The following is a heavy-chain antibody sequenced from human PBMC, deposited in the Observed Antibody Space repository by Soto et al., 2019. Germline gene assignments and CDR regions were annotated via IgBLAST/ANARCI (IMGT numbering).Heavy chain of an antibody. D-gene: IGHD3-3*01. CDR2: MNPNSGNT. Sequence: GASVKVSCKASGYTFTSYDINWVRQVTGQGLEWMGWMNPNSGNTGYAQKFQGRVTMTRNTSISTAYMELSSLRSEDTAVYYCARRVFWSGYSRVLDVWGQGTTVTVSS. CDR3: ARRVFWSGYSRVLDV. CDR1: GYTFTSYD. V-gene: IGHV1-8*01. J-gene: IGHJ6*02.